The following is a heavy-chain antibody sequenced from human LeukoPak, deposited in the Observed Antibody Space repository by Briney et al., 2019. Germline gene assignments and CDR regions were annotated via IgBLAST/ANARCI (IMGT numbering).Heavy chain of an antibody. CDR1: GYTFTNQW. D-gene: IGHD3-10*01. CDR3: ARHSDVIGAI. V-gene: IGHV5-51*01. J-gene: IGHJ4*02. CDR2: IYPRDSDT. Sequence: GESLKISCEASGYTFTNQWSGWVRQMAGRGLEWVGIIYPRDSDTRYSPSFQGHVTISADTSINTAYLEWSSLEASDTAMYYCARHSDVIGAIWGQGTLVTVSS.